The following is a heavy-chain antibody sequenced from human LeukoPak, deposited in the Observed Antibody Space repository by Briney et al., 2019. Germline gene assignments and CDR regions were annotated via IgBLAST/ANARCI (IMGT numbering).Heavy chain of an antibody. CDR1: GGSISSSSYY. Sequence: PSETLSLTCTVSGGSISSSSYYWGWIRQPPGKGLEWIGSVYYSGSTYYNPSPKSRVTISVDTSKNQFSLKLSSVTAADTAVYYCARHPICSGGSCVLGYFDYWGQGTLVTVSS. CDR3: ARHPICSGGSCVLGYFDY. CDR2: VYYSGST. J-gene: IGHJ4*02. D-gene: IGHD2-15*01. V-gene: IGHV4-39*01.